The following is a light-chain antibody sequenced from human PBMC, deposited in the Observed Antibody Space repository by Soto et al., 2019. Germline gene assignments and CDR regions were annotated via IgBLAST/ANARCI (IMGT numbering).Light chain of an antibody. V-gene: IGKV1-12*01. Sequence: DIQMTQSPSSVSASVGDRVTVTCRASQGISTWLAWYQQKPGRAPNLLIYAASSLQSGVPSRFSGSGSGTDFTLIISSLQPEDSATYYCQQAYSFPWTFGQGTKVEIK. CDR1: QGISTW. J-gene: IGKJ1*01. CDR2: AAS. CDR3: QQAYSFPWT.